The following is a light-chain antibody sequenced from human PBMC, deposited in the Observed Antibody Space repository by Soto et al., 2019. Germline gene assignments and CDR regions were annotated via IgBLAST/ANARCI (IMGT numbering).Light chain of an antibody. V-gene: IGLV2-8*01. Sequence: QSVLTQPPSASGSPGQSVTISCTGTSSDVGDYNYVSWYQHHPGKAPKLMIYEVSKRPSGVPDRFSGSKSGNTASLPVSGLQADDEADYYCSSYEGSNNFVVFGGGTKLTVL. CDR1: SSDVGDYNY. J-gene: IGLJ2*01. CDR2: EVS. CDR3: SSYEGSNNFVV.